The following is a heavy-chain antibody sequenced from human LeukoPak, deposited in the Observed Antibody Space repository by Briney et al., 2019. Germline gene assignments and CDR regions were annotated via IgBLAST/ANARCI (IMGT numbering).Heavy chain of an antibody. CDR2: ISSSSSYI. CDR1: GFTFSSYS. CDR3: ARDVSGGSCFDY. D-gene: IGHD2-15*01. V-gene: IGHV3-21*01. J-gene: IGHJ4*02. Sequence: KPGGSLRLSCAASGFTFSSYSMNWVRQAPGKGLEWVSSISSSSSYIYYADSVKGRFTISRDNAKNSLYLQMNSLRAEDTAVYYCARDVSGGSCFDYWGQGTLVTVSS.